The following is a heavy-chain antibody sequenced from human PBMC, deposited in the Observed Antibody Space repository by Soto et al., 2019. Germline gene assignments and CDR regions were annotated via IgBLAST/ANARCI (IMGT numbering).Heavy chain of an antibody. D-gene: IGHD3-3*01. Sequence: QAGGSLRLSCSASGFTFSSYAMHWVRQAPGKGLEYVSAISSNGGSTYYADSVKGRFTISRDNSKNTLYLQMSSLRAEDTAVYYCVKDPDYDFWKNPQGGGPFDYWGQGTLVTVSS. CDR3: VKDPDYDFWKNPQGGGPFDY. J-gene: IGHJ4*02. CDR1: GFTFSSYA. V-gene: IGHV3-64D*06. CDR2: ISSNGGST.